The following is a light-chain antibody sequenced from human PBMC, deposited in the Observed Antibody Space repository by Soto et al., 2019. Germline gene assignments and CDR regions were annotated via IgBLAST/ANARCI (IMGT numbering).Light chain of an antibody. V-gene: IGKV3-20*01. Sequence: EIVLTQSPGTLSLSPGERATLSCRASQSVSSSYLAWYQQKPGQAPRLLIYDASSRATGIPDRFSGSGSGTDFTLTISRLEPEDFAVYYCQQYDNSPLTFGGGTKVDIK. CDR3: QQYDNSPLT. CDR2: DAS. CDR1: QSVSSSY. J-gene: IGKJ4*01.